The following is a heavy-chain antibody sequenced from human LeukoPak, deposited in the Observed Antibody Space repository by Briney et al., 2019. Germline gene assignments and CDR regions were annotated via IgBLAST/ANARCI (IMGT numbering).Heavy chain of an antibody. J-gene: IGHJ4*02. CDR1: GFTLSSYA. V-gene: IGHV3-23*01. Sequence: PGGSLRLSCAASGFTLSSYAMTWVRQAPGRGLEWVSSVDGGGGGTYYADSVKGRFTISRDNAKNTLHLQMNSLRAEDTAVYYCAKIAGQWLVNWGQGTLVTVSS. D-gene: IGHD6-19*01. CDR2: VDGGGGGT. CDR3: AKIAGQWLVN.